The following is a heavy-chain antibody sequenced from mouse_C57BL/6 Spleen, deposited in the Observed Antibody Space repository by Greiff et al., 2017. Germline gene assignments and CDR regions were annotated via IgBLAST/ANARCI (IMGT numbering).Heavy chain of an antibody. CDR3: ARLYYYGSYAMDD. CDR1: GYAFSSYW. V-gene: IGHV1-80*01. Sequence: QVQLKQSGAELVKPGASVKISCKASGYAFSSYWMNWVKQRPGKGLAWIGQIYPGDGDTNYHGKFKGKATLTADKSARTAYMQLSSRTSEDSAVYFCARLYYYGSYAMDDWGQGTSVTVSS. CDR2: IYPGDGDT. J-gene: IGHJ4*01. D-gene: IGHD1-1*01.